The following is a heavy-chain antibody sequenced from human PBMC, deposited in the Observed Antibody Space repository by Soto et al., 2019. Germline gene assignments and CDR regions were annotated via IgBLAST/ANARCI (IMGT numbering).Heavy chain of an antibody. CDR1: GFTVSSNY. CDR2: IYSGGST. V-gene: IGHV3-53*04. D-gene: IGHD3-22*01. CDR3: ARVGYDSSGYYYSFDY. Sequence: EVQLVESGGGLVQPGGSLRLSCAASGFTVSSNYMSWVRQAPGKGLEWVSVIYSGGSTYYADSVKGRFTISRHNSKSTLYLQMNSLRAEDTAVYYCARVGYDSSGYYYSFDYWGQGTLVTVSS. J-gene: IGHJ4*02.